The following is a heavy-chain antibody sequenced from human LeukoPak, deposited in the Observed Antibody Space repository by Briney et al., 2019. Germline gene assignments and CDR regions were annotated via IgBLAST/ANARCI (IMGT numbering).Heavy chain of an antibody. Sequence: HGGSLRLSCAASGLTFHTYWMNWVRQAPGKGLEWVANIKQDGSEKYYVDSVKGRFTISRDNAKNSLFLQMNSLRVEDTAVYYCARGRSWYMMGFDYWGQGTLVTVSS. CDR2: IKQDGSEK. CDR3: ARGRSWYMMGFDY. CDR1: GLTFHTYW. V-gene: IGHV3-7*01. J-gene: IGHJ4*02. D-gene: IGHD6-13*01.